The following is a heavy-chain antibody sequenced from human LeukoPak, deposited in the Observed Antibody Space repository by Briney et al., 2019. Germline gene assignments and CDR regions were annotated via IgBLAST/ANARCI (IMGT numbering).Heavy chain of an antibody. CDR2: IYYGGST. V-gene: IGHV4-59*08. Sequence: ASETLSLTCTVSGGSISSYYWSWIRQPPGKGLEWIGYIYYGGSTNYNPSLKSRVTILVDTSKNQFSLKLSSVTAADTAVYYCARHDSGWFGLDYWGQGTLVTVSS. CDR3: ARHDSGWFGLDY. CDR1: GGSISSYY. D-gene: IGHD6-19*01. J-gene: IGHJ4*02.